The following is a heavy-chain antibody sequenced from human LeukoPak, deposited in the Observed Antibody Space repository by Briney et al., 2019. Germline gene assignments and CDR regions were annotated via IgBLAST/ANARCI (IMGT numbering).Heavy chain of an antibody. CDR2: IIPILGIA. J-gene: IGHJ6*02. V-gene: IGHV1-69*04. Sequence: ASVKVSCKASGYTFTSYYMHWVRQAPGQGLEWMGRIIPILGIANYAQKFQGRVTITADKSTSTAYMELSSLRSEDTAVYYCARDLKYSSASQTYYYYGMDVWGQGTTVTVSS. CDR1: GYTFTSYY. D-gene: IGHD6-25*01. CDR3: ARDLKYSSASQTYYYYGMDV.